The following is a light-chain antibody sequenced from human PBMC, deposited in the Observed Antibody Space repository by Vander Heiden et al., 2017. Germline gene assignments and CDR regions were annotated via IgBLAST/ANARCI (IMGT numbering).Light chain of an antibody. CDR2: DAS. Sequence: IVLTPSPAPLSLSPGERATLSCRASQSVSSYLTWYQQKPGQAPRLLIYDASNRATGIPARFSGSGSGTDFTLTISSLEPEDFAVYYCQQRGNWPPTFGGGTRLEMK. CDR1: QSVSSY. V-gene: IGKV3-11*01. J-gene: IGKJ5*01. CDR3: QQRGNWPPT.